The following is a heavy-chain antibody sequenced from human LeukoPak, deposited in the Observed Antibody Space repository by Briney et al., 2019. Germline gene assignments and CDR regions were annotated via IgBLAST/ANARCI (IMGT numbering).Heavy chain of an antibody. CDR1: GYTFTSYY. J-gene: IGHJ4*02. CDR2: INPSGGST. D-gene: IGHD3-3*01. V-gene: IGHV1-46*01. Sequence: ASVTVSCKASGYTFTSYYMHWVRQAPGQGLEWMGIINPSGGSTSYAQKFQGRVTITRDTSASTAYMELSSLRSEDTAVYYCARATNYDFWSGYSSLFDYWGQGTLVTVSS. CDR3: ARATNYDFWSGYSSLFDY.